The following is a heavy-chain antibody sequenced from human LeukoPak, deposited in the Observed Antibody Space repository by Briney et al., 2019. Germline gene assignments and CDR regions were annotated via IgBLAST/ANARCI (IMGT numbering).Heavy chain of an antibody. Sequence: ASVKVSCKVSGYTLTELSMHWVRQAPGKGLEWMGGFDPEDGETIYAQKFQGRVTMTEDTSTDTAYMELSSLRSEDTAVYYCATASPRGSYEGYFDYWGQGTLVTVSS. D-gene: IGHD1-26*01. CDR3: ATASPRGSYEGYFDY. CDR2: FDPEDGET. CDR1: GYTLTELS. V-gene: IGHV1-24*01. J-gene: IGHJ4*02.